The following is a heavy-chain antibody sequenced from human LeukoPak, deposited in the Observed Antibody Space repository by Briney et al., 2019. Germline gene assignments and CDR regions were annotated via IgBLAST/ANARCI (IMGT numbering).Heavy chain of an antibody. CDR3: SSVDYGDYGPAAD. CDR1: GFTFSGSV. V-gene: IGHV3-73*01. D-gene: IGHD4-17*01. CDR2: IRSKANSYAT. Sequence: PGGSLRLSCAASGFTFSGSVIHWVSQASGKGLEWVGRIRSKANSYATAYAASVKGRFTISRDDSKNTAYLQMNSLKTDDTAVYYCSSVDYGDYGPAADWGQGTLVTVSS. J-gene: IGHJ4*02.